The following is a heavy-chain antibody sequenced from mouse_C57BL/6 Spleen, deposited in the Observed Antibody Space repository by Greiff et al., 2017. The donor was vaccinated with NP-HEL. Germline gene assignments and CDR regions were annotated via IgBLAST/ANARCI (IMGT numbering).Heavy chain of an antibody. J-gene: IGHJ3*01. CDR2: IDPETGGT. D-gene: IGHD2-1*01. Sequence: QVQQQSGAELVRPGASVTLSCKASGYTFTDYEMHWVKQTPVHGLEWIGAIDPETGGTAYNQKFKGKAILTADKSSSTAYMELRSLTSEDSAVYYCTRRVGNYEAWFAYWGQGTLVTVSA. CDR1: GYTFTDYE. V-gene: IGHV1-15*01. CDR3: TRRVGNYEAWFAY.